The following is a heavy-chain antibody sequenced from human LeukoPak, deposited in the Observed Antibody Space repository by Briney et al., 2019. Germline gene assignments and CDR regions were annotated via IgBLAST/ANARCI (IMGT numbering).Heavy chain of an antibody. Sequence: GGTLRLSCAASGFTFDDYGMSWVRQAPGKGLEWVSCINWNGGSTGYADSVKGRFTISRDNAKNSLYLQMNSLRAEDTDLYYCARDSFVGYYDSSGPFDYWGQGTLVTVSS. CDR3: ARDSFVGYYDSSGPFDY. CDR1: GFTFDDYG. D-gene: IGHD3-22*01. J-gene: IGHJ4*02. CDR2: INWNGGST. V-gene: IGHV3-20*04.